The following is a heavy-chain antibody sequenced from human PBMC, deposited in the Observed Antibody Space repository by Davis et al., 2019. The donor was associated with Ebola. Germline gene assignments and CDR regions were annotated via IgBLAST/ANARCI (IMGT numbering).Heavy chain of an antibody. V-gene: IGHV1-18*01. Sequence: SLSLSSMASVYTFTSYGISWVRQAPGQGLEWMGWISAYNGNTNYAQKLQGRVTMTTDTSTSTAYMELSSLRSEDTAVYYCARVAVAGMGDWYFDLWGRGTLVTVSS. CDR2: ISAYNGNT. CDR1: VYTFTSYG. CDR3: ARVAVAGMGDWYFDL. D-gene: IGHD6-19*01. J-gene: IGHJ2*01.